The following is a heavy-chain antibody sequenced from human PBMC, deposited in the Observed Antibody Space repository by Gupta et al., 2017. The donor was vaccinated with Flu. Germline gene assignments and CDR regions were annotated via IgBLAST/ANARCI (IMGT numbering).Heavy chain of an antibody. D-gene: IGHD6-6*01. CDR1: GFTFDNYA. Sequence: EVQLLESGGGLVQPGGSLRLSCATSGFTFDNYAMNWVRQAPGKGLEWVSTISGSGGSTYYADSVKGRFSISRDNSKNTLYLQMNSLRAEDTVVYYCAKTPGTARPVDYWGQGTLVTVSS. CDR3: AKTPGTARPVDY. CDR2: ISGSGGST. J-gene: IGHJ4*02. V-gene: IGHV3-23*01.